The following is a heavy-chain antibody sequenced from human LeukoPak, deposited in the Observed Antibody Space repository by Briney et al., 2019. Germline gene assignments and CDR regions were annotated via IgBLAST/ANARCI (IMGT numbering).Heavy chain of an antibody. J-gene: IGHJ4*02. D-gene: IGHD1-1*01. V-gene: IGHV4-59*08. CDR3: ARHAGGTTKDF. CDR1: DGSVSGYY. Sequence: SETLSLTCTVSDGSVSGYYWTWIRQPPGKGLEWIGYISYSGNTNYNASLKSRVTISVDTSMNQFSLKLSSATAADTAIYYCARHAGGTTKDFWGQGTLVTVSS. CDR2: ISYSGNT.